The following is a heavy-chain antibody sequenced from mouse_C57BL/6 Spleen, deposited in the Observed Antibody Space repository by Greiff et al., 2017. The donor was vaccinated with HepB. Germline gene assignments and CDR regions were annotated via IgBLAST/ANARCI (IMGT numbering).Heavy chain of an antibody. Sequence: EVMLVESGEGLVKPGGSLKLSCAASGFTFSSYAMSWVRQTPEKRMEWVAYISSGGDYIYYADTVKGRFTISRDNARNTLYLQMSSLKSEDTAMYYCTRDQGGSPWFAYWGQGTLVTVSA. J-gene: IGHJ3*01. CDR2: ISSGGDYI. CDR3: TRDQGGSPWFAY. CDR1: GFTFSSYA. V-gene: IGHV5-9-1*02. D-gene: IGHD1-1*02.